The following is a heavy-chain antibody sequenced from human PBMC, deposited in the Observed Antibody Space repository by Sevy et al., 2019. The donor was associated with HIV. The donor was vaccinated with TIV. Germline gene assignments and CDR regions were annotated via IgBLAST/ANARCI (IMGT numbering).Heavy chain of an antibody. V-gene: IGHV3-64D*06. J-gene: IGHJ6*02. CDR2: ISSDGVST. Sequence: GGSLRLSCSGSGFSFSNSAMNWVGQTPGKGLKCVSAISSDGVSTYYTDSVRGRFTISRDNSKNTLYLQMSSLRVEDTAVYYCVKDPDYNFWRGDYGMDVWGQGTTVTVSS. CDR1: GFSFSNSA. CDR3: VKDPDYNFWRGDYGMDV. D-gene: IGHD3-3*01.